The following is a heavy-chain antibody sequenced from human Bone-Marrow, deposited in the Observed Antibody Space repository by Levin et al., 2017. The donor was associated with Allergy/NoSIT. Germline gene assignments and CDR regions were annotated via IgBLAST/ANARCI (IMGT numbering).Heavy chain of an antibody. J-gene: IGHJ3*02. V-gene: IGHV3-30*18. CDR3: AKDRRLLWFVELVGAFDI. CDR1: GFTFSSYG. D-gene: IGHD3-10*01. CDR2: ISYDGSNK. Sequence: GGSLRLSCAASGFTFSSYGMHWVRQAPGKGLEWVAVISYDGSNKYYADSVKGRFTISRDNSKNTLYLQMNSLRAEDTAVYYCAKDRRLLWFVELVGAFDIWGQGTMVTVSS.